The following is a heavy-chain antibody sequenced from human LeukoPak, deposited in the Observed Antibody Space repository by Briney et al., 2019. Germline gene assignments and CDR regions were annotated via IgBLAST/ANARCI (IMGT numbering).Heavy chain of an antibody. CDR3: AKDVVAYRGGDCPYYFDY. V-gene: IGHV3-23*01. CDR2: ISGSGGST. D-gene: IGHD2-21*02. Sequence: GGSLRLSCAASGFTFSSYAMSWVRQAPGKGLEWVSAISGSGGSTYYADSVKGRFTISRDNSKNTLYLQMNSLRAEDTAVYYCAKDVVAYRGGDCPYYFDYWGQGTLVTVSS. J-gene: IGHJ4*02. CDR1: GFTFSSYA.